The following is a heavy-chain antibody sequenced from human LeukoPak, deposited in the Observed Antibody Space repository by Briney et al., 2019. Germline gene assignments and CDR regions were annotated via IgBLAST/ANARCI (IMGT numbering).Heavy chain of an antibody. V-gene: IGHV3-11*01. J-gene: IGHJ4*02. D-gene: IGHD4-17*01. CDR3: ASGGYGDYSYDY. CDR2: ISSSGSTI. CDR1: GFTFSDYY. Sequence: KPGGSLRLSCAASGFTFSDYYMSWIRQAPGKGREWVSYISSSGSTIYYAVSVKGRFTISRDNAKNSLCLQMNSLRAEDTAVYYCASGGYGDYSYDYWGQGTLVTVSS.